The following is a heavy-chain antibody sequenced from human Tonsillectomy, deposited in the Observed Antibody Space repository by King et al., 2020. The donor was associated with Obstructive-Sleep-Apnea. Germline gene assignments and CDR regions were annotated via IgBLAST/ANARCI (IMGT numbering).Heavy chain of an antibody. CDR1: GFTFSSYA. D-gene: IGHD5-18*01. J-gene: IGHJ6*02. CDR2: ISGSGGST. Sequence: VQLVESGGGLVQPGGSLRLSCAASGFTFSSYAMSWVRQAPGKGLEWVSAISGSGGSTYYADSVKGRFTTSRDNSKNKLYLQMNSLRAEDTAQYYCEKRGGTAMVTGYYYGMDVWGQGTTVTVSS. V-gene: IGHV3-23*04. CDR3: EKRGGTAMVTGYYYGMDV.